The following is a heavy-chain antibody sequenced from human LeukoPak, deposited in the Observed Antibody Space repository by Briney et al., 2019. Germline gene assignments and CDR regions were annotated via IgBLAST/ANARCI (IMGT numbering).Heavy chain of an antibody. CDR3: ARQEDYDSTPGGY. D-gene: IGHD3-22*01. V-gene: IGHV3-30-3*01. Sequence: GRSLRLSCAASGFTFSSYAMHWVRQAPGKGLEWVAVISYDGSNKYYADSVKGRFTISRDNSKNTLYLQMNSLRAEDTAVYYCARQEDYDSTPGGYWGQGTLVTASS. J-gene: IGHJ4*02. CDR2: ISYDGSNK. CDR1: GFTFSSYA.